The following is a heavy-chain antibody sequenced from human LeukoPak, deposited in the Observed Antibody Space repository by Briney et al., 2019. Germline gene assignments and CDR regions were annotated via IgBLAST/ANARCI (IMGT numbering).Heavy chain of an antibody. J-gene: IGHJ4*02. CDR2: ISGSDGST. CDR1: GFTFRYYG. Sequence: PGGSLRLSCAASGFTFRYYGMSWVRQAPGKGLEWVSTISGSDGSTYYADSVKGRFTISRDNSKNTLYLQVNSLRAEDTAIYYCATYRQVLLPFESWGQGTLVTVSS. CDR3: ATYRQVLLPFES. D-gene: IGHD2-8*02. V-gene: IGHV3-23*01.